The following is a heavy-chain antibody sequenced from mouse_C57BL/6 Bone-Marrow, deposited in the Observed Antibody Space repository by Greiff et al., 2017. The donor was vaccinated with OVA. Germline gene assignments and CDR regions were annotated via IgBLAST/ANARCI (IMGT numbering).Heavy chain of an antibody. D-gene: IGHD1-1*01. CDR2: IYPGSGNT. J-gene: IGHJ3*01. V-gene: IGHV1-76*01. CDR3: ARIYYYGSSWFAY. CDR1: GYTFTDYY. Sequence: VQLQQSGAELVRPGASVKLSCKASGYTFTDYYINWVQQRPGQGLEWIARIYPGSGNTYYNEKFKGKATLTAEKSSSTAYMQLSSLTSEDSAVYFCARIYYYGSSWFAYWGQGTLVTVSA.